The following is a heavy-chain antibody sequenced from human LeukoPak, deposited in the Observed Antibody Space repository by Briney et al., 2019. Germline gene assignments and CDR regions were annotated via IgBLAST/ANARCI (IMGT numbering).Heavy chain of an antibody. V-gene: IGHV3-53*01. J-gene: IGHJ3*02. CDR2: IYRNGRT. CDR1: GFTVSSDY. CDR3: ASCNXGXASXSKHGDAFDI. D-gene: IGHD2/OR15-2a*01. Sequence: PGGSLRLSCAVSGFTVSSDYMGWVRQAPGKGLEWISVIYRNGRTYYADSVKGRFTISRDNSKNSLYLQMNSLRAEDTAVYYCASCNXGXASXSKHGDAFDIWGQGTMVTVSS.